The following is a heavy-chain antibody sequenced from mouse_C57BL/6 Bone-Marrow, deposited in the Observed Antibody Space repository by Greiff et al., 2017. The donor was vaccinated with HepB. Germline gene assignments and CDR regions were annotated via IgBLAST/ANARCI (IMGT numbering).Heavy chain of an antibody. CDR2: ISNLAYSI. CDR3: ARHGDYGSIDY. Sequence: EVKLMESGGGLVQPGGSLKLSCAASGFTFSDYGMAWVRQAPRKGPEWVAFISNLAYSIYYADTVTGRFTISRENAKNTLYLEMSSLRSEDTAVYYCARHGDYGSIDYWGQGTTLTVSS. V-gene: IGHV5-15*01. D-gene: IGHD1-1*01. CDR1: GFTFSDYG. J-gene: IGHJ2*01.